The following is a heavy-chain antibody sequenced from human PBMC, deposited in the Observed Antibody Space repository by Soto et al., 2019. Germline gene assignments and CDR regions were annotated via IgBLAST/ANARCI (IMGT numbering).Heavy chain of an antibody. V-gene: IGHV4-39*01. Sequence: WATLSLTCTVSGGSISSSSYYWGWMRQAPGKGREGIGSSYYSGSTYYNPSLKRRVTISVDTSNNQFSLKLSSVTAADTAVYYCARHPYSSSLYFDYWGQGTLVTVSS. CDR3: ARHPYSSSLYFDY. CDR2: SYYSGST. D-gene: IGHD6-13*01. J-gene: IGHJ4*02. CDR1: GGSISSSSYY.